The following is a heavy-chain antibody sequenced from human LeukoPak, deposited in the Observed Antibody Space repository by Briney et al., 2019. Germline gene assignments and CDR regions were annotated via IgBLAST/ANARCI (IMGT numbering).Heavy chain of an antibody. D-gene: IGHD6-19*01. Sequence: SETLSLTCAVSGYSISSGYHWGWIRQPPGKGLEWIRSIYHSGSTYYKPSLKSRITISVDTSKNHFSLKLSSVTAADTAVYYCARIVVAGPIGYWGQGTLVTVSS. CDR1: GYSISSGYH. J-gene: IGHJ4*02. CDR3: ARIVVAGPIGY. V-gene: IGHV4-38-2*01. CDR2: IYHSGST.